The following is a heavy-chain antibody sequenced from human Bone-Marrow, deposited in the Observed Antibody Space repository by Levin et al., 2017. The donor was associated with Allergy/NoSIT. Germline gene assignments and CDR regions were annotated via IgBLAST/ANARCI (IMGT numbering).Heavy chain of an antibody. CDR3: VRDPNHWERGEYFHY. J-gene: IGHJ4*02. Sequence: GESLKISCQTSGYGFSTYGINWVRQAPGQGPEWMGWISVHNGNSNYAQKFQDRIGLTTDTPTRTAYMELRNLRSEDTAIYYCVRDPNHWERGEYFHYWGQGTLIIVSS. V-gene: IGHV1-18*01. CDR2: ISVHNGNS. CDR1: GYGFSTYG. D-gene: IGHD1-1*01.